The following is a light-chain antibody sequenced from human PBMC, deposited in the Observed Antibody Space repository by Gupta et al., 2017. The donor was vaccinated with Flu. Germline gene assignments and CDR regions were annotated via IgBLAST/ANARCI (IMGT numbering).Light chain of an antibody. Sequence: SSALTQSPSVSVSPGQTASITCFGDKLGDKYACWYQQKAGQSPVLVIYQDTKRPSGIPERFSGYNSGNTATLTISGTEAMDEADYYCQAWDSTAGGVFGGGTKLTVL. CDR2: QDT. CDR1: KLGDKY. V-gene: IGLV3-1*01. J-gene: IGLJ2*01. CDR3: QAWDSTAGGV.